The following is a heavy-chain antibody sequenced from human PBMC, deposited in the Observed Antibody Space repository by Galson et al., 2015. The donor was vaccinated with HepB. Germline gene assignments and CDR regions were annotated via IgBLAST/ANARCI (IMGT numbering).Heavy chain of an antibody. V-gene: IGHV2-70*01. Sequence: PALVKPTQTLTLTCTFSGFSLSTSGMCVSWIRQPPGKALEWLALIDWDDDKYYSTSLKTRLTISKDTSKNQVVLTMTNMDPVDIATYYCARIAAAGNFFDYWGQGTLVTVSS. CDR2: IDWDDDK. CDR1: GFSLSTSGMC. D-gene: IGHD6-13*01. J-gene: IGHJ4*02. CDR3: ARIAAAGNFFDY.